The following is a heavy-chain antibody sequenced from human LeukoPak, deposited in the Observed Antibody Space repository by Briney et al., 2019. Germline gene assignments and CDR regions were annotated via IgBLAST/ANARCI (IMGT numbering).Heavy chain of an antibody. J-gene: IGHJ4*02. CDR2: IYYSGST. CDR3: ARGGLLRYFDWLFDY. V-gene: IGHV4-59*01. CDR1: GGSISSYY. D-gene: IGHD3-9*01. Sequence: SETLSLTCTVSGGSISSYYWSWIRQPPGKGLEWVGYIYYSGSTNYNPSLKSRVTISVDTSKNQFSLKLSSVTAADTAVYYCARGGLLRYFDWLFDYWGQGTLVTVSS.